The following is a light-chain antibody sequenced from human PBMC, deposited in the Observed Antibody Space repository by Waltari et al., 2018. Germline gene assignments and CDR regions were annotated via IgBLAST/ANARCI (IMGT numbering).Light chain of an antibody. Sequence: EIVLTQSPATLSLSPGERATLSCRASQSVNTFLAWYQQKPGQAPRLLIYDASNRATGIPARFSGRGSGTDFTLTISSLEPEDFAVYYCQHRGHWPPEATFGPGTKVDIK. CDR2: DAS. CDR3: QHRGHWPPEAT. CDR1: QSVNTF. V-gene: IGKV3-11*01. J-gene: IGKJ3*01.